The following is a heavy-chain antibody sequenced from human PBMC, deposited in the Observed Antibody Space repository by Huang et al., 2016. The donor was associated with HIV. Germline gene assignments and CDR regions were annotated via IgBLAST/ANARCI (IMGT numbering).Heavy chain of an antibody. CDR3: ARVPTPSYYDFWSISSSEEDVYYYGMDV. D-gene: IGHD3-3*01. CDR2: IIHTCTT. V-gene: IGHV4-34*12. CDR1: GGSFSHYY. J-gene: IGHJ6*02. Sequence: QVRLQQWGAGLLKPSETLSLTCAVYGGSFSHYYWSWVRQSPGKGPEWIGEIIHTCTTNYKPSLKSRVTISKDTSNNQFSLKLPSVTAADSAVYYCARVPTPSYYDFWSISSSEEDVYYYGMDVWGQGTTVTVSS.